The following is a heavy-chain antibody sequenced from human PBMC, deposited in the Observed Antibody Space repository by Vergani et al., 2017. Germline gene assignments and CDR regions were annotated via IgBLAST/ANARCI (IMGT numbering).Heavy chain of an antibody. CDR3: ASTAGIAMYYFDY. CDR2: IYHSGST. CDR1: GYSISSGYY. V-gene: IGHV4-38-2*01. Sequence: QVQLQQWGGGLLKPSETLSLTCAVSGYSISSGYYWGWIRQPPGKGLEWIGSIYHSGSTYYNPSLKSRVTISVDTSKNQFSLKLSSVTAADTAVYYCASTAGIAMYYFDYWGQGTLVTVSS. D-gene: IGHD6-13*01. J-gene: IGHJ4*02.